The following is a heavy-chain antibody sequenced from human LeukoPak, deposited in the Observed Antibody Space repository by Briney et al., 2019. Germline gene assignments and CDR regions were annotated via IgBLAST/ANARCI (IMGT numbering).Heavy chain of an antibody. CDR2: ISGSDDNT. V-gene: IGHV3-23*01. Sequence: GRSLRLSCAASGFTFNNYSISWVRQAPGKWLGLVSSISGSDDNTYYADSVKGRFTISRDISKNTLYLQMNSLRADDTAVYYCARQNDFRLDYWGQRTLVTVSS. CDR1: GFTFNNYS. D-gene: IGHD3-3*01. J-gene: IGHJ4*02. CDR3: ARQNDFRLDY.